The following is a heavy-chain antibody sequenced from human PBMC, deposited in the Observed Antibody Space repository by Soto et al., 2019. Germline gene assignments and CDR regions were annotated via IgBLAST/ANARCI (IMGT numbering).Heavy chain of an antibody. D-gene: IGHD3-3*01. CDR1: GFTFSSYG. Sequence: GGSLRLSCAASGFTFSSYGMHWVRQAPGKGLEWMAVIWYDGSNKYYVDSVKGRFTISRDNSKNTLYLQMNSLRVEDTAVYFCARDGTGYYDFWSGPIFWGQGTLVTVSS. CDR3: ARDGTGYYDFWSGPIF. CDR2: IWYDGSNK. J-gene: IGHJ4*02. V-gene: IGHV3-33*01.